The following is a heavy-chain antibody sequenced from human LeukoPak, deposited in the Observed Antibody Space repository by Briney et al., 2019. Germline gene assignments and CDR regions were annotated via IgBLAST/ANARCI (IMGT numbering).Heavy chain of an antibody. CDR1: GGSIGTYY. J-gene: IGHJ6*02. CDR3: AREDPQTTVPEGMDV. CDR2: IYYSGTT. V-gene: IGHV4-59*01. Sequence: PSETLSLICTVSGGSIGTYYWSWIRQSPGKGLEWIGYIYYSGTTNYNPSLKSRVTISVDTSKNQFSLQLRSVTAADTAVYYCAREDPQTTVPEGMDVWGQGTTVIVSS. D-gene: IGHD4-17*01.